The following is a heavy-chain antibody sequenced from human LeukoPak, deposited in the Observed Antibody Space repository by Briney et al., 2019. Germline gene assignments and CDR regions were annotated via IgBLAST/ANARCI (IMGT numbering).Heavy chain of an antibody. D-gene: IGHD3-3*01. J-gene: IGHJ4*02. Sequence: GESLKISCKGSGYSFTSYWIGWVRQVPGKGLEWMGIIYPGDSDTRYSPSFQGQVTISADKSISTAYLQWSSLKASDTAMYYCARNLGRDFWSGYYYYWGQGTLVTVSS. V-gene: IGHV5-51*01. CDR3: ARNLGRDFWSGYYYY. CDR1: GYSFTSYW. CDR2: IYPGDSDT.